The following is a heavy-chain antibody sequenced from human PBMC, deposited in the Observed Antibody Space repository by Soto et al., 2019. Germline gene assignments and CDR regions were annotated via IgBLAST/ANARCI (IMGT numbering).Heavy chain of an antibody. Sequence: PGGSVRHACTAAGVAFSGYTMNRVSQAPGKGLEWVSSISSSSSYIYYADSLKGRFTISRDNSKNTLYLQMNSLRAEDTAVYYCAREVRILRYVPDAFDIWGQGTMVTVSS. CDR1: GVAFSGYT. D-gene: IGHD3-16*01. CDR2: ISSSSSYI. V-gene: IGHV3-21*04. CDR3: AREVRILRYVPDAFDI. J-gene: IGHJ3*02.